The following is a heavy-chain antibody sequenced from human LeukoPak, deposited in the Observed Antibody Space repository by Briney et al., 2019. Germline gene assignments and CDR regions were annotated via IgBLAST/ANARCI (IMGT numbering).Heavy chain of an antibody. CDR3: AKDDYYGSGSNWFDP. D-gene: IGHD3-10*01. V-gene: IGHV3-23*01. Sequence: GGSLRLSCAASGFTFGSYAMSRVRQAPGKGLEWVSAISGSGGSTYYADSVKGRFTISRDNSKNTLYLQMNSLRAEDTAVYYCAKDDYYGSGSNWFDPWGQGTLVTVSS. J-gene: IGHJ5*02. CDR2: ISGSGGST. CDR1: GFTFGSYA.